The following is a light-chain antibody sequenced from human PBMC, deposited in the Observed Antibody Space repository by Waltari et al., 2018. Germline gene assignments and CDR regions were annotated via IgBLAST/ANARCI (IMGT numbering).Light chain of an antibody. Sequence: QSVLTQQPSASGAPGRRVTISCPGGSSNTECNIFIWYQQVPGTTPKLLIYRNDQRPSGVPDRFSGSKSGTSASLAISGLRSDDEADYFCASWDDSLNGRWEFGGGTKVTVI. CDR1: SSNTECNI. J-gene: IGLJ2*01. CDR3: ASWDDSLNGRWE. V-gene: IGLV1-44*01. CDR2: RND.